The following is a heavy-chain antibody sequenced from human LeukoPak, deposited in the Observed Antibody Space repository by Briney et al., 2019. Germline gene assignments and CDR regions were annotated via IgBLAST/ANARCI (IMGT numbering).Heavy chain of an antibody. Sequence: GGSLRLSCTASGFTFGDYAMHWVRQVPGKGLEWVSLISWDSGNSYYADSVKGRFTISRDNSKSSLSLQMNSLRTEDTALYYCAKGPGAAVAKRYIQHWGQGTLVTVSS. D-gene: IGHD6-19*01. CDR3: AKGPGAAVAKRYIQH. J-gene: IGHJ1*01. CDR2: ISWDSGNS. V-gene: IGHV3-43*01. CDR1: GFTFGDYA.